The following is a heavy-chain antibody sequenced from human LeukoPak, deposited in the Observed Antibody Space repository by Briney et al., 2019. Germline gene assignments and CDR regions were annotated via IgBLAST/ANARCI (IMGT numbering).Heavy chain of an antibody. V-gene: IGHV1-2*02. CDR2: INPNSGGT. J-gene: IGHJ4*02. CDR1: GYTFTGYY. Sequence: ASVKVSCKASGYTFTGYYMHWVRQAPGQGLEWMGWINPNSGGTNYAPKFQGRVTMTRDTSISTAYMELSRLRSDDTAVYYCASRIVGATKGGGYWGQGTLVTVSS. CDR3: ASRIVGATKGGGY. D-gene: IGHD1-26*01.